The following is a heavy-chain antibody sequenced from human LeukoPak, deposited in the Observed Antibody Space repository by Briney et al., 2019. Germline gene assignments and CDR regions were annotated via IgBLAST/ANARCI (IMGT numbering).Heavy chain of an antibody. V-gene: IGHV3-33*06. CDR2: IWYDGSNK. Sequence: GGSLRLSCAASGFTFSSYGMHWVRQAPGKGLEWVAVIWYDGSNKYYADSVKGRFTISRDNSKNTLYLQMNSLRAEDTAVYYCAKDPGIVVVVAKRPNWFDPWGQGTLVTVSS. CDR1: GFTFSSYG. CDR3: AKDPGIVVVVAKRPNWFDP. D-gene: IGHD2-15*01. J-gene: IGHJ5*02.